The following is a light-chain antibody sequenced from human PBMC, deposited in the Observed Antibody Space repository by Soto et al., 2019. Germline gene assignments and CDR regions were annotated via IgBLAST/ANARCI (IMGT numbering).Light chain of an antibody. CDR2: DVS. Sequence: QSVLTQPRSVSGSPGQSVTISCTGSINDVGGYNDVSWYQQHPGKAPKLMIHDVSKRPSGVPDRFSGSKSGNTASLTISGLQAADEADYYCCAYGGSPGVFGGGTQLTVL. J-gene: IGLJ2*01. CDR3: CAYGGSPGV. CDR1: INDVGGYND. V-gene: IGLV2-11*01.